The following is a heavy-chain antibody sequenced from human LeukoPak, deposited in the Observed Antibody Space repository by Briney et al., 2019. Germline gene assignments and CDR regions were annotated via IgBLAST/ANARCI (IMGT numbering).Heavy chain of an antibody. CDR1: GGSISSNHW. D-gene: IGHD3-22*01. V-gene: IGHV4-4*02. CDR3: ARGYYDSSGYYYFDY. J-gene: IGHJ4*02. Sequence: SETLSLTCAVSGGSISSNHWWSWVRQPPGKGLEWIGEIYHRGSTDYNPSLKSRVTISVDKSKNQFSLKLSSVTAADTAAYYCARGYYDSSGYYYFDYWGQGTLVTVSS. CDR2: IYHRGST.